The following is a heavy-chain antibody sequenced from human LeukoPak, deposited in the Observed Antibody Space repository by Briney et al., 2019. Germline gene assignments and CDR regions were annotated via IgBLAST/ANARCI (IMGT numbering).Heavy chain of an antibody. CDR1: GFTFTRYS. D-gene: IGHD1-26*01. CDR2: INGRGDRT. CDR3: VKEGLLGGYYFDL. V-gene: IGHV3-23*01. J-gene: IGHJ4*02. Sequence: GGSLRLSCAASGFTFTRYSMAWVRQAPGRGLDWVSTINGRGDRTSYADSVKGRFTVSRDNSRDTVFLQMNSLGDEDTAVYYCVKEGLLGGYYFDLWGQGALVTVSS.